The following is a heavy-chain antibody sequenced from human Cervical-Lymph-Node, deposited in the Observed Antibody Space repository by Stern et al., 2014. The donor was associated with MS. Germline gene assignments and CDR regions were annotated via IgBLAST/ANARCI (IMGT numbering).Heavy chain of an antibody. Sequence: QVQLQESGPGLVKPSQTLSLTCTVSGGSISSGSYYWSWIRQPAGKGLEWIGRIYTSGSTNYNPSLKSRVTLSGDTSKKQFSLKLSSVTAADTAVYYCARDCRLRYFDNYGMDVWGQGTTVTVSS. D-gene: IGHD3-9*01. CDR1: GGSISSGSYY. J-gene: IGHJ6*02. CDR3: ARDCRLRYFDNYGMDV. V-gene: IGHV4-61*02. CDR2: IYTSGST.